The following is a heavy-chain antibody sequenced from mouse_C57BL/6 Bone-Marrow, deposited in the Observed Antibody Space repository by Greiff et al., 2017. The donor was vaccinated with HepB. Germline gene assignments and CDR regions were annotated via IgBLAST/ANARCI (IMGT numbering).Heavy chain of an antibody. D-gene: IGHD1-1*01. Sequence: EVQLQQSGAELVKPGASVKLSCTASGFNIKDYYMHWVKQRTEQGLEWIGRIDPEDGETKYAPKFQGKATITADTSSNTDYLQHSSLTSEDTAVYYCARYGSSSYYFDYWGQGTTLTVSS. V-gene: IGHV14-2*01. CDR3: ARYGSSSYYFDY. J-gene: IGHJ2*01. CDR2: IDPEDGET. CDR1: GFNIKDYY.